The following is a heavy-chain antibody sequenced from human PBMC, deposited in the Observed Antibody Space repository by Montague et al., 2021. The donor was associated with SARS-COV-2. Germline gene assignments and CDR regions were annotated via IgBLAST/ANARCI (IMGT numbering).Heavy chain of an antibody. Sequence: SETLSLTCTVSGGPTASHYWNWIRQSPGKRPEWIGYVYYNGDTTYNPSLQSRVTISIDTSENQFSLRLNSVTAADTAVYFCARGWAFDPWGRGRLVTVSS. V-gene: IGHV4-59*08. D-gene: IGHD6-19*01. CDR3: ARGWAFDP. CDR1: GGPTASHY. CDR2: VYYNGDT. J-gene: IGHJ3*01.